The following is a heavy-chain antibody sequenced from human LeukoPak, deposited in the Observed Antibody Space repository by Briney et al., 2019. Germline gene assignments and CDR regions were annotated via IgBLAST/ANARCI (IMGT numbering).Heavy chain of an antibody. Sequence: SETLSLTCAVYGGSFSGYYWSWIRQPPGKGLEWIGEINHSGSTNYNPSLKSRVTISVDTSKNQFSLKLSSVTAADTAVYYCVVLQLVRIDYWGQGTLVTVSS. CDR3: VVLQLVRIDY. D-gene: IGHD6-6*01. J-gene: IGHJ4*02. V-gene: IGHV4-34*01. CDR1: GGSFSGYY. CDR2: INHSGST.